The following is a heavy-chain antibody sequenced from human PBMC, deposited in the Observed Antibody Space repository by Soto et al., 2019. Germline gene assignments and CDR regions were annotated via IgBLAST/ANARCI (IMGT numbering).Heavy chain of an antibody. V-gene: IGHV3-48*03. CDR3: AREAAYRVWFAGGYFDL. CDR2: ISGSGDTI. D-gene: IGHD6-25*01. CDR1: GFTFGSFQ. J-gene: IGHJ4*02. Sequence: GGSLRLSCEASGFTFGSFQINWVRQAPWRGLEWISHISGSGDTIYYADSVKGRFNISRDNAKDSLALHMNSLRAEDTGVYFCAREAAYRVWFAGGYFDLCGQGTQVTVSS.